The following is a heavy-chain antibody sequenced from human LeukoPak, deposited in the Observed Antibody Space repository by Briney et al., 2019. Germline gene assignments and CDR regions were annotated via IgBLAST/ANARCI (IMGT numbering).Heavy chain of an antibody. CDR3: ARGQYRDSSASAFDY. J-gene: IGHJ4*02. Sequence: SVKVSCKASGYTFTNYDINWVRQATGQGLEWMRWMNPKSGNTGYAQKFRGRLTMTRDTSISTAYIELSSLTSEDTAVYYCARGQYRDSSASAFDYWGQGTLVTGSS. D-gene: IGHD3-22*01. CDR1: GYTFTNYD. CDR2: MNPKSGNT. V-gene: IGHV1-8*01.